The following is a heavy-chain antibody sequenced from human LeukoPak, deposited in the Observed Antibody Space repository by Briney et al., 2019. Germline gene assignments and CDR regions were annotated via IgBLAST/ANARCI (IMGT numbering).Heavy chain of an antibody. CDR2: INPNSGGT. Sequence: ASVKVSCKASGYTFTGYYMHWVRQAPGQGLEWMGWINPNSGGTNYAQKFQGRVTMTRDTSISTAYMELSRLRSDDTAVYYSAREFQRYYYGSGSYYRREDGWFDPWGQGTLVTVSS. J-gene: IGHJ5*02. D-gene: IGHD3-10*01. V-gene: IGHV1-2*02. CDR3: AREFQRYYYGSGSYYRREDGWFDP. CDR1: GYTFTGYY.